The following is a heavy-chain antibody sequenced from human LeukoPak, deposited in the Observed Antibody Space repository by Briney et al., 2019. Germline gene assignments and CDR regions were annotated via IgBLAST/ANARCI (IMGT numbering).Heavy chain of an antibody. Sequence: RASETLSLTCAVSGGSISSSNWWSRVRQPPGKGLEWIGEIYHSGSTNYNPSLKSRVTISVDKSKNQFSLKLSSVTAADTAVYYCARGGGQPRDPLFDYWGQGTLVTVSS. CDR3: ARGGGQPRDPLFDY. V-gene: IGHV4-4*02. D-gene: IGHD2-15*01. J-gene: IGHJ4*02. CDR1: GGSISSSNW. CDR2: IYHSGST.